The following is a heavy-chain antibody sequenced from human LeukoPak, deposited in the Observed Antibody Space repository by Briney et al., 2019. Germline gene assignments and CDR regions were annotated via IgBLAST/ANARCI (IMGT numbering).Heavy chain of an antibody. J-gene: IGHJ4*02. D-gene: IGHD3-22*01. CDR2: IHYSGRT. CDR3: ARHPPDSSDYYGAHFDY. V-gene: IGHV4-38-2*02. CDR1: GYSICSGYY. Sequence: SETLSLTCTVSGYSICSGYYWGWIRQPPGKGLEWIGSIHYSGRTYYNPSLKSPVTISVDTSKNQFSLKLSSVTAADTAVYYCARHPPDSSDYYGAHFDYWGQGTLVTVSS.